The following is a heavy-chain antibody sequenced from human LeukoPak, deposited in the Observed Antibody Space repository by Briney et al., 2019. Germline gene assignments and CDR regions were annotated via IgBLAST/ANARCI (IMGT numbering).Heavy chain of an antibody. D-gene: IGHD3-22*01. Sequence: PSETLSLTCTVSGGSISSSSYYWGWLRQPPGKGREWIGSIYYGGSTYYNPSLKSRVTISVDMSKNQFSLKLSSVTAADTAVYYCARRPRYYDSSGSLDYWGQGTLVTVSS. CDR1: GGSISSSSYY. V-gene: IGHV4-39*01. J-gene: IGHJ4*02. CDR3: ARRPRYYDSSGSLDY. CDR2: IYYGGST.